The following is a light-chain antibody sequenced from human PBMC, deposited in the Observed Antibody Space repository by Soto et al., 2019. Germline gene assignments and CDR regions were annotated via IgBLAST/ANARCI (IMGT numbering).Light chain of an antibody. V-gene: IGKV3-15*01. Sequence: EIVITQSPVTLSVSPGDRATLSCRASQSVNSNLAWYQQKPCQTPKLLIYVASTRATGIPARFSGSGSGTEFTRTISSLQSEDFAGYYCQQYDVCPLTFGGGTKVEFK. CDR1: QSVNSN. CDR3: QQYDVCPLT. J-gene: IGKJ4*01. CDR2: VAS.